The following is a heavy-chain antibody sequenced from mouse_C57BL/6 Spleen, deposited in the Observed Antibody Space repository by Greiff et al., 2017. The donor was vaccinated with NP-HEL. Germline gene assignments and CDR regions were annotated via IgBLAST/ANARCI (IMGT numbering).Heavy chain of an antibody. Sequence: QVQLQQSGAELVKPGASVKMSCKASGYTFTSYWITWVKQRPGQGLEWIGDSYPGSGSTNYNEKFKSKATLTVDTSSSTAYMQLSSLTSEDSAVYYCARFYDGYWFAYWGQGTLVTVSA. D-gene: IGHD2-3*01. CDR2: SYPGSGST. CDR1: GYTFTSYW. CDR3: ARFYDGYWFAY. V-gene: IGHV1-55*01. J-gene: IGHJ3*01.